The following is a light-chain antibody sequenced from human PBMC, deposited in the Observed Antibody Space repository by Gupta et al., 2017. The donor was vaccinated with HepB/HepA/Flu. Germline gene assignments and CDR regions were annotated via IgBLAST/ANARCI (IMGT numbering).Light chain of an antibody. Sequence: DIQMTQAPSSLYASVVDRVTITCRASQSISSYLNWYQQKPAKAPKLLIYAAPSLQSGVPSRFSSSGSGTDFTLTISSLQPEDFATYYCQQRYSTPTWTFGQGTKVEIK. V-gene: IGKV1-39*01. CDR3: QQRYSTPTWT. CDR1: QSISSY. CDR2: AAP. J-gene: IGKJ1*01.